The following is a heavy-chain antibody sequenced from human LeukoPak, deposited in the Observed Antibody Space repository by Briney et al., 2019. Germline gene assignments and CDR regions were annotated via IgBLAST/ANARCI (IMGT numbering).Heavy chain of an antibody. V-gene: IGHV3-23*01. CDR1: GFTFSSYG. CDR2: ISGDGMT. J-gene: IGHJ4*02. Sequence: GGSLRLSCAASGFTFSSYGMSWVRQAPGKGLEWVSAISGDGMTYYADSVRGRFTISTDNSKNTLYLQMNSLRAEDTALYYCAKGLERESRLDSWGQGTLVTVSS. D-gene: IGHD1-1*01. CDR3: AKGLERESRLDS.